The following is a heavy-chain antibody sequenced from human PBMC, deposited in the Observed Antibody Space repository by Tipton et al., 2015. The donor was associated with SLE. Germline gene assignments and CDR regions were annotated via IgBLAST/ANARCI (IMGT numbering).Heavy chain of an antibody. Sequence: GLVKPSQTLSLTCAISGDSVSSNSAAWNWIRQSPSRGLEWLGRTYYRSKWYNDNAVSVKSRITINPDTSKNQFSLQLNSVTPEDTAVYYCARAHDSSGSTLFDYWGQGTLVTVSS. CDR2: TYYRSKWYN. D-gene: IGHD3-22*01. CDR1: GDSVSSNSAA. J-gene: IGHJ4*02. V-gene: IGHV6-1*01. CDR3: ARAHDSSGSTLFDY.